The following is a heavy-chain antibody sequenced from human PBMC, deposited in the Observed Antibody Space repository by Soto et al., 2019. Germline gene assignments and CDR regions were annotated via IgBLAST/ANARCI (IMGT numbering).Heavy chain of an antibody. CDR3: AKRKVGYGSGSIDD. Sequence: GSLRLSCAASGFTFSSYAMSWVRQAPGKGLEWVSAISGSGGSTYYADSVKGRFTISRDNSKNTLYLQMNSLRAEDTAVYYCAKRKVGYGSGSIDDWGQGTLVTVSS. D-gene: IGHD3-10*01. CDR2: ISGSGGST. CDR1: GFTFSSYA. V-gene: IGHV3-23*01. J-gene: IGHJ4*02.